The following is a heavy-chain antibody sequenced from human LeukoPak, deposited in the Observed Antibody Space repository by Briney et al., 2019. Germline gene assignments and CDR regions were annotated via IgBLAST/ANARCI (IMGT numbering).Heavy chain of an antibody. D-gene: IGHD3-10*01. J-gene: IGHJ3*02. CDR2: IYHSGST. CDR3: ARDPTMVRSHAFDI. CDR1: GCSISSSNW. Sequence: SGTLSLTCAVSGCSISSSNWWSWVRQPPGKGLEWIGEIYHSGSTNYNPSLKSRVTISVDKSKNQFSLKLSSVTAADTAVYYCARDPTMVRSHAFDIWGQGTMVTVSS. V-gene: IGHV4-4*02.